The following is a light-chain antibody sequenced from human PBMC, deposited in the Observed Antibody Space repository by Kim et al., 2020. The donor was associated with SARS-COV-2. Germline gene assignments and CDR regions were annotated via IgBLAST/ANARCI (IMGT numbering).Light chain of an antibody. CDR3: AAWDDSLNGV. CDR2: SNN. CDR1: SSNSGSNT. Sequence: PGQGVPISCSGSSSNSGSNTVNWYQQLPGTAPKLLIYSNNQRPSGVPDRFSGAKSGTSASLAISGLQSEDEAEYYCAAWDDSLNGVFGTGTKVTVL. V-gene: IGLV1-44*01. J-gene: IGLJ1*01.